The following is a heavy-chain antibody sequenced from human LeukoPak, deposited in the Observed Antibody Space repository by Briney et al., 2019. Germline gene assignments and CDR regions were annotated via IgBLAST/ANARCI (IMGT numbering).Heavy chain of an antibody. D-gene: IGHD3-9*01. CDR2: IYTSGST. V-gene: IGHV4-61*02. J-gene: IGHJ5*02. CDR1: GGSISSGSYY. CDR3: AREAYFDWLLGPYNWFDP. Sequence: SETLSLTCTVSGGSISSGSYYWSWIRQPAGKGLEWIGRIYTSGSTNYNPSLKSRVTISVDTSKSQFSLILSSVTAADTAVYYCAREAYFDWLLGPYNWFDPWGQGTLVTVSS.